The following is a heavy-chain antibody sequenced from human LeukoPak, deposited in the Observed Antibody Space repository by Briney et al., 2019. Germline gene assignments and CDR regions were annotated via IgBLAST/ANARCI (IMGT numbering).Heavy chain of an antibody. CDR1: GYTFTSYG. V-gene: IGHV1-18*01. CDR3: ATNYGDGDYYYYYRDV. CDR2: ISAYNGNT. Sequence: ASVKVSCKASGYTFTSYGISWVRQAPGQGLEWMGWISAYNGNTNYAQKLQGRVTMTTDTSTSTAYMELRSLRSDDTAVYYCATNYGDGDYYYYYRDVWGKGTTVTVSS. J-gene: IGHJ6*03. D-gene: IGHD4-17*01.